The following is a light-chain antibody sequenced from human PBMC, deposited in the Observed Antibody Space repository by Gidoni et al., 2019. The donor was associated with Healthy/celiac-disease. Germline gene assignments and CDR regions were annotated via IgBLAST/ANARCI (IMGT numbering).Light chain of an antibody. CDR3: QQYYSTPWT. V-gene: IGKV4-1*01. Sequence: DIVMTQPPDSLAVSLGERATINCKSSQSVLYSSNNKNYLAWYQQKPGQPPKLLIYWASTRESGVPDRFSGSGSGPDFTLTISSLQAEDVAVYYCQQYYSTPWTFGQGTKVEIK. CDR2: WAS. J-gene: IGKJ1*01. CDR1: QSVLYSSNNKNY.